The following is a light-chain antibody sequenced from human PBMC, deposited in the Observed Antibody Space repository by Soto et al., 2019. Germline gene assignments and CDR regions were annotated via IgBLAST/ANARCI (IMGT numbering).Light chain of an antibody. J-gene: IGLJ2*01. CDR3: QSYDSSLSGVV. Sequence: QAVVTQPPSVSGAPGQRVTISCTGSSSNIGAGYDVHWYQHLPGTTPKLLIYGNNNRPSGVPDRFSGSKSDTSASLAITGLQAEDEADYYCQSYDSSLSGVVFGGGTKLTVL. CDR1: SSNIGAGYD. V-gene: IGLV1-40*01. CDR2: GNN.